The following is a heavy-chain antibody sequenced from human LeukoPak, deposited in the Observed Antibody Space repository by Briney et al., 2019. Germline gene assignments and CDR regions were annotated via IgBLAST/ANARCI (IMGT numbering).Heavy chain of an antibody. V-gene: IGHV3-20*04. CDR2: INWNGGST. D-gene: IGHD6-19*01. CDR1: GFTFDDYG. J-gene: IGHJ4*02. CDR3: ARDGQWLTSGSFDY. Sequence: GESLRLSCAASGFTFDDYGMSWVRQAPGKGLELVSGINWNGGSTGYADSVKGRFTISRDNAKNSLYLQMNSLRAEDTALYYCARDGQWLTSGSFDYWGQGTLVTVSS.